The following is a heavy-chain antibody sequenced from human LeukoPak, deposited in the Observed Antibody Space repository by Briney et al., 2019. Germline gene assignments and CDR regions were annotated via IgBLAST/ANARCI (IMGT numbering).Heavy chain of an antibody. Sequence: PSETLSLTCTVSGGSISSGGYYWSWIRQHPGKGLECIGYIHYSGRTYYNPSLKSRVTISADTSKNQFSLKLSAVTAADTAVYYCARSNSGSNFDYWGQGTLVTVSS. V-gene: IGHV4-31*03. CDR2: IHYSGRT. D-gene: IGHD5-12*01. CDR3: ARSNSGSNFDY. CDR1: GGSISSGGYY. J-gene: IGHJ4*02.